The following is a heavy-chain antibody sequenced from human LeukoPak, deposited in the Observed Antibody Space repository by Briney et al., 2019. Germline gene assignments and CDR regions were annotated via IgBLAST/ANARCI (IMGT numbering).Heavy chain of an antibody. CDR3: AKDAYSSSWYVDY. Sequence: GGSLRLSCAASGFTFSSYGMQWIRQAPGKGLEWVAVIWYDGSNKYYADSVKGRFTISRDNSKNTLYLQMNSLRAEDTAVYYCAKDAYSSSWYVDYWGQGTLVTVSS. V-gene: IGHV3-33*06. D-gene: IGHD6-13*01. J-gene: IGHJ4*02. CDR2: IWYDGSNK. CDR1: GFTFSSYG.